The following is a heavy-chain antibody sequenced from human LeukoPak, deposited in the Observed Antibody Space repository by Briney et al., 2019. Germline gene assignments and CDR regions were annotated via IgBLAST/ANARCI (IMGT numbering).Heavy chain of an antibody. Sequence: SVKVSCKASGGTFSSYAISWVRQAPGQGLEWMGGIIPIFGTANYAQKFQGRVTITADESTSTAYMELSSLRPEDKAVEYCASWDGGGKYDYVWGTFDYWGQGTLVTVSS. CDR2: IIPIFGTA. D-gene: IGHD3-16*01. J-gene: IGHJ4*02. CDR1: GGTFSSYA. V-gene: IGHV1-69*01. CDR3: ASWDGGGKYDYVWGTFDY.